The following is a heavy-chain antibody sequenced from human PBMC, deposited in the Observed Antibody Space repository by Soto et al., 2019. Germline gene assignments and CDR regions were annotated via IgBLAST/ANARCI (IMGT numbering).Heavy chain of an antibody. V-gene: IGHV4-31*03. Sequence: PSETLSLTCTVSGGSISSGGYYWSWIRQHPGKGLEWIGYIYYSGSTYYNPSLKSRVTISVDTSKNQFSLKLSSVTAADTAVYYCARSPGGYFYFDYWGQGTLVTVSS. D-gene: IGHD3-16*01. CDR2: IYYSGST. J-gene: IGHJ4*02. CDR3: ARSPGGYFYFDY. CDR1: GGSISSGGYY.